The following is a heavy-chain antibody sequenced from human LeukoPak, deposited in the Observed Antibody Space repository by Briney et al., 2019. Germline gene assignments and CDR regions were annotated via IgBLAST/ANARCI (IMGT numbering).Heavy chain of an antibody. CDR1: GFTFSRYT. CDR2: ISPSSTYI. D-gene: IGHD5-12*01. Sequence: GGSLRLSCAASGFTFSRYTMNWVRQAPGKGLEWVSSISPSSTYIYYGDSVKGRFTISRDNAKKSVYLQMNSLRAEDTAVYYCAREEGYSGYDFWYWGQGTLVTVSS. CDR3: AREEGYSGYDFWY. V-gene: IGHV3-21*01. J-gene: IGHJ4*02.